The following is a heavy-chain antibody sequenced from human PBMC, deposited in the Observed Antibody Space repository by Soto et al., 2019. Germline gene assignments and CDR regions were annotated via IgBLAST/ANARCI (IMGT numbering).Heavy chain of an antibody. D-gene: IGHD6-13*01. J-gene: IGHJ4*02. CDR3: ARWQQQPGFDY. Sequence: EVQLVESGGGLVKPGGSLRLSCAASVFTCSSYNMNWVRQAPGKGLEWVSSISSSGSYIYYADSVKGRFTISRDNAKNSLYLKMNSLRAEDTAVYYCARWQQQPGFDYWGKGTLVTVSS. V-gene: IGHV3-21*01. CDR2: ISSSGSYI. CDR1: VFTCSSYN.